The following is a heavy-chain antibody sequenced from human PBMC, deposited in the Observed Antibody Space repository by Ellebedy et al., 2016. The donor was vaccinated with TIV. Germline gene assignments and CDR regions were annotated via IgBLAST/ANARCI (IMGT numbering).Heavy chain of an antibody. CDR2: ISVDGGAP. D-gene: IGHD6-19*01. CDR3: TRFRYTSFWHLGHNGLDC. CDR1: GFRFSDYY. V-gene: IGHV3-11*01. Sequence: GESLKISCAASGFRFSDYYMTWIRQAPGKGLEWISYISVDGGAPYYSDSVKGRFTISRDNAAQSLYLQINNLRADDTAVYYCTRFRYTSFWHLGHNGLDCWGQGTLVTVSS. J-gene: IGHJ4*02.